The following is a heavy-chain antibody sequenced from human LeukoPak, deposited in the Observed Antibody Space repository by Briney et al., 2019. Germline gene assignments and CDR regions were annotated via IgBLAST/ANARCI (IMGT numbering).Heavy chain of an antibody. Sequence: PGRSLRLSCAASGFTFSSYAMHWVRQAPGKGLEWVAVISYDGSNKYYADSVKGRFTISRDNSKNTLYLQMNSLRAEDTAVYCCAREEEVAAAGTGYFGYWGQGTLVTVSS. CDR2: ISYDGSNK. CDR3: AREEEVAAAGTGYFGY. D-gene: IGHD6-13*01. CDR1: GFTFSSYA. V-gene: IGHV3-30-3*01. J-gene: IGHJ4*02.